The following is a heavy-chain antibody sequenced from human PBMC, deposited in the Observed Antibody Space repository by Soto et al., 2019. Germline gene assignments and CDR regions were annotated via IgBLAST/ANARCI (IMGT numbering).Heavy chain of an antibody. Sequence: PGGSLRLSCTASGFTFGDYAMSWVRQAPGKGLEWVSDISASGDFTFYADSVKGRFTISRDNSKNTLYLQMNSLRADDTAVYFCAKEDGYCSSSSCPFGLDVWGQGTTVTVSS. D-gene: IGHD2-2*03. CDR3: AKEDGYCSSSSCPFGLDV. CDR1: GFTFGDYA. V-gene: IGHV3-23*01. J-gene: IGHJ6*02. CDR2: ISASGDFT.